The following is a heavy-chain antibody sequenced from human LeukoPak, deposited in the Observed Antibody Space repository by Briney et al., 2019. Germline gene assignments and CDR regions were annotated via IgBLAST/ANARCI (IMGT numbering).Heavy chain of an antibody. Sequence: SETLSLTCTVSGGSISSYNWSWIRQPPGKGLEWIGYTYRSGSTNYNPSLRSRVTISLDTSKDQFSLKLSSVTAADTAVYYCARGDSSGWPYFDYWGQGAPVTVSS. D-gene: IGHD6-19*01. CDR1: GGSISSYN. J-gene: IGHJ4*02. CDR3: ARGDSSGWPYFDY. V-gene: IGHV4-59*01. CDR2: TYRSGST.